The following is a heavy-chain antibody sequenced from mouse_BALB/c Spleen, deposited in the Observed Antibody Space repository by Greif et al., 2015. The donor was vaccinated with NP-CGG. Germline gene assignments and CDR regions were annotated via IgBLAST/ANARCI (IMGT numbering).Heavy chain of an antibody. CDR1: GFNIKDTY. Sequence: EVQLQQSGAELVKPGASVKLSCTASGFNIKDTYMHWVKQRPEQGLEWIGRIDPANGNTKYDPKFQGKATITADTSSNTAYLQLSSLTSEDTAVYYCAPYYDYDVDAYWGQGTLVTVSA. J-gene: IGHJ3*01. CDR3: APYYDYDVDAY. V-gene: IGHV14-3*02. D-gene: IGHD2-4*01. CDR2: IDPANGNT.